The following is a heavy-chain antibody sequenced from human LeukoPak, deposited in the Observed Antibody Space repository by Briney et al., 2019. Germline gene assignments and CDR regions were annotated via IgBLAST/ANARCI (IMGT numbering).Heavy chain of an antibody. CDR1: GFTVSSNY. D-gene: IGHD6-13*01. V-gene: IGHV3-53*01. Sequence: GGSLRLSCAAPGFTVSSNYMSWVRQAPGKGLEWVSVIYSGGSTYYADSVKGRFTISRDNSKNTLYLQMNSLRAEDTAVYYCARVLAAAGTFGGYYFDYWGQGTLVTVSS. CDR2: IYSGGST. J-gene: IGHJ4*02. CDR3: ARVLAAAGTFGGYYFDY.